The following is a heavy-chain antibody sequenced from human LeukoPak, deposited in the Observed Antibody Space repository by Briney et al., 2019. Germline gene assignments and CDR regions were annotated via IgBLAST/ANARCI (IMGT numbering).Heavy chain of an antibody. CDR3: ARGRRGAYYYYYGMDV. V-gene: IGHV4-59*11. D-gene: IGHD1-14*01. CDR2: IHYTGTT. Sequence: QTSETLSLTCIVSGGSINNHYWTWIRQTPGKGLEWIGDIHYTGTTKYNPSLKSRVTISIDTSKNQFSLKLSSVTAADTAVYYCARGRRGAYYYYYGMDVWGQGTTVTVSS. J-gene: IGHJ6*02. CDR1: GGSINNHY.